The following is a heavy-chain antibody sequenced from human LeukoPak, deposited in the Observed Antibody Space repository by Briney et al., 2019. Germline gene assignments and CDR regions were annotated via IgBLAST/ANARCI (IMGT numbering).Heavy chain of an antibody. CDR1: GFTFSSCE. Sequence: HTGGSLRLACAASGFTFSSCEMNWVRQAPGKGLEWVSYISSSGSTIYYADSVKGRFTISRDNAKNSLYLQMNSLRAEDTAVYYCATFIRPFDAFDIWGQGTMVTVSS. V-gene: IGHV3-48*03. CDR2: ISSSGSTI. J-gene: IGHJ3*02. CDR3: ATFIRPFDAFDI. D-gene: IGHD3-16*01.